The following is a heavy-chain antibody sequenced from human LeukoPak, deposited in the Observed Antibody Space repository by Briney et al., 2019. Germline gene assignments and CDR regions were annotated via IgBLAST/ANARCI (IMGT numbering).Heavy chain of an antibody. J-gene: IGHJ3*02. D-gene: IGHD2-2*02. CDR3: WTPRVPAAISNAFDI. Sequence: ASVKVSCKVSGYTLTELSMHWVRQAPGKGLEWMGGFEPEDGETIYAQKFQGRVTMTEDTSTDTAYMELRSLRSEDTAVYYCWTPRVPAAISNAFDIWGQGTMVTVSS. V-gene: IGHV1-24*01. CDR1: GYTLTELS. CDR2: FEPEDGET.